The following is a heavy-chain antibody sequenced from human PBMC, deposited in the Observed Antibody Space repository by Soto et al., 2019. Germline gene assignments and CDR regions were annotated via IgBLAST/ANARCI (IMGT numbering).Heavy chain of an antibody. CDR3: AKSWLGAFDI. CDR1: GITFSNYA. J-gene: IGHJ3*02. D-gene: IGHD5-12*01. V-gene: IGHV3-23*01. CDR2: ISGSGDST. Sequence: GGSLRLSCAASGITFSNYAMSWVRQAPGKGLEWVSGISGSGDSTYYADSVKGRFTISRDNSKNTLYLQMNSLRAEDTAVYYCAKSWLGAFDIWGQGTMVTVSS.